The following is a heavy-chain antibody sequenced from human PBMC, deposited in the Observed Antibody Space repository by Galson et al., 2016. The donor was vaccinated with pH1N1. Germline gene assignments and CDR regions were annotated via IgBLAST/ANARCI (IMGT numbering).Heavy chain of an antibody. Sequence: CAISGDSVSSHSAAWNWIRQSPSSGLEWLGRTCYRSKWYNDYGVSVKSRITINPDTSKNQFSLQLNSVTPEDTAVYYCARSEYYYDSSGYRHDTFDIWGQGTTVTVSS. CDR3: ARSEYYYDSSGYRHDTFDI. J-gene: IGHJ3*02. D-gene: IGHD3-22*01. V-gene: IGHV6-1*01. CDR2: TCYRSKWYN. CDR1: GDSVSSHSAA.